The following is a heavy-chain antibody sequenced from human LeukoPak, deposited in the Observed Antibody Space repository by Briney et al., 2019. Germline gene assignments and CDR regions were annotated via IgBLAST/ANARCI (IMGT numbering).Heavy chain of an antibody. CDR3: ARDNYGSGSYGY. CDR1: GGSISSSSYY. V-gene: IGHV4-39*07. Sequence: SETLSLTCTVSGGSISSSSYYWGWIRQPPGKGLEWIGSIYYSGSTYYNPSLKSRVTISVDPSKNQFSLKLSSVTAADRAVYYCARDNYGSGSYGYWGQGTLVTVSS. D-gene: IGHD3-10*01. J-gene: IGHJ4*02. CDR2: IYYSGST.